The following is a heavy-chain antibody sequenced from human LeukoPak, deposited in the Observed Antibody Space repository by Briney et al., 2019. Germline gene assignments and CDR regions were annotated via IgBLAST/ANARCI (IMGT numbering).Heavy chain of an antibody. CDR1: GFTFSGSA. CDR3: TGTIFGVLVDY. D-gene: IGHD3-3*01. CDR2: IRSKANSYAT. V-gene: IGHV3-73*01. Sequence: GRSLRLSCAASGFTFSGSAMHWVRQASGKGLEWVGRIRSKANSYATAYAASVKGRFTISRDDSKNTAYLQMNSLKTEDTAVYYCTGTIFGVLVDYWGQGTLVTVSP. J-gene: IGHJ4*02.